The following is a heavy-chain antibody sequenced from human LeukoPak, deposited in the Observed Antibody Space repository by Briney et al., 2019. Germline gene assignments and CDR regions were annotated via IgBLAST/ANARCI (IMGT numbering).Heavy chain of an antibody. CDR3: SRLYCSSTSCPYFDY. Sequence: GGSLRLSCAASGFAFSSYAMHWVRQAPGKGLEWVAVISYDGSSKYYADSVKGRFTISRDNSKDTLYLQMNSLRAEDTAVYYCSRLYCSSTSCPYFDYWGQGTLVTVSS. D-gene: IGHD2-2*01. CDR2: ISYDGSSK. J-gene: IGHJ4*02. CDR1: GFAFSSYA. V-gene: IGHV3-30*04.